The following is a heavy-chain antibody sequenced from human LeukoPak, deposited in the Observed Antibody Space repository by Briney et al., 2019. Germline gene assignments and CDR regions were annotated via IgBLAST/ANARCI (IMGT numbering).Heavy chain of an antibody. D-gene: IGHD2-15*01. Sequence: GGSLRLSCAASGFTFSSYAMHWVRQAPGKGLEWVAVISYDGSNKYYADSVKGRFTISRDNSKNTLYLQMNSLRAEDTAVYYCARAVVVARLDYWGQGTLVTVSS. CDR2: ISYDGSNK. J-gene: IGHJ4*02. CDR3: ARAVVVARLDY. V-gene: IGHV3-30-3*01. CDR1: GFTFSSYA.